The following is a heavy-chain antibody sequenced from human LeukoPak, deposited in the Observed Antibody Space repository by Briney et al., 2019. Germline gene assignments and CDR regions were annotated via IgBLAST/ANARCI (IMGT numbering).Heavy chain of an antibody. CDR2: IYYSGST. CDR1: GVSISNYY. J-gene: IGHJ4*02. D-gene: IGHD3-22*01. Sequence: SETLSLTCTVSGVSISNYYWSWIRQPPGKGLEWIGNIYYSGSTKYNPSLRSRVTISVDTSKNQISLDLRSVTAADTAVYYCARGYYDSSGYYYPFGYWGQGTLVTVSS. V-gene: IGHV4-59*01. CDR3: ARGYYDSSGYYYPFGY.